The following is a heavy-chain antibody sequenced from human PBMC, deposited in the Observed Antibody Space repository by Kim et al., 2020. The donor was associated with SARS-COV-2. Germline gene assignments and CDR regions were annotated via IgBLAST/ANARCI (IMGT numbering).Heavy chain of an antibody. J-gene: IGHJ6*03. D-gene: IGHD2-15*01. CDR2: IYHSGST. CDR3: ARLNRYCSGGSCYPYYYYMDV. V-gene: IGHV4-4*02. Sequence: IGEIYHSGSTNYNPSLKSRVTISVDKSKNQFSLKLSSVTAADTAVYYCARLNRYCSGGSCYPYYYYMDVWGKGTTVTVSS.